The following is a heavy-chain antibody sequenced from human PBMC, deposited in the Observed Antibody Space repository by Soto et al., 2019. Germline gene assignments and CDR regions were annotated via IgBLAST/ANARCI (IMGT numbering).Heavy chain of an antibody. CDR3: LTQGFGPLHGLVDV. CDR1: GGPISSYY. J-gene: IGHJ6*02. Sequence: SETLSLTCTVSGGPISSYYWSWIRQPPGKGLEWIGYISYSGSTSYNPSLKSRLIISVDTSQNQVSLKLASVTAADTAVYYCLTQGFGPLHGLVDVRGQGTTVTVSS. V-gene: IGHV4-59*08. CDR2: ISYSGST. D-gene: IGHD3-10*01.